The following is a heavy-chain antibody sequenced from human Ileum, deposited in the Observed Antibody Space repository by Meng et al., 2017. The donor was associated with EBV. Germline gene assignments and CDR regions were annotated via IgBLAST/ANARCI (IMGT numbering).Heavy chain of an antibody. J-gene: IGHJ5*01. CDR3: AKEQDDGDRGIHRIDS. CDR1: GGSISTRSYF. D-gene: IGHD5-18*01. CDR2: IHYNGGT. V-gene: IGHV4-39*07. Sequence: LHPRESCQGPVKPSETLYLTCTVSGGSISTRSYFWGWNRQTPGKGLEWIGSIHYNGGTAYNPSLQSRVTMSVDTSKNQFSLRLTSVTAADTAVYYCAKEQDDGDRGIHRIDSWGQGTLVTVSS.